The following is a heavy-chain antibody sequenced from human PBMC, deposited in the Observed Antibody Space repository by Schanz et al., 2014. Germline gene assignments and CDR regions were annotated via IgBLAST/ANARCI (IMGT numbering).Heavy chain of an antibody. CDR2: IYSGDNT. V-gene: IGHV3-66*01. J-gene: IGHJ4*02. CDR1: GFTVSNNY. D-gene: IGHD2-2*01. CDR3: ARDSPYCSSISCHFDY. Sequence: EVQLVESGGGLVQPGGSLRLSCAASGFTVSNNYMSWVRQAPGKGLEWVSLIYSGDNTNYADSVKGRFTISRDNAKNALYLQMNSLRAEDTAVYYCARDSPYCSSISCHFDYWGQGTLVTVSS.